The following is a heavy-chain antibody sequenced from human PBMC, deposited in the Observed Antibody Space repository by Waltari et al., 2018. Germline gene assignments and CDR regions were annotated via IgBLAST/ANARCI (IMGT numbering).Heavy chain of an antibody. CDR1: GGSISNDSYY. CDR3: ARATRIMITFGGVIAFDP. D-gene: IGHD3-16*02. CDR2: IYHTGRT. Sequence: QLQLQESGPGLVKPSETLSLTCTVSGGSISNDSYYWGWIRQPPGKGLEWIGRIYHTGRTYYNPYLKSRVTVSQDTPKNQFSLKLSSVTAADTALYYCARATRIMITFGGVIAFDPWGQGTLVTVSS. V-gene: IGHV4-39*01. J-gene: IGHJ5*02.